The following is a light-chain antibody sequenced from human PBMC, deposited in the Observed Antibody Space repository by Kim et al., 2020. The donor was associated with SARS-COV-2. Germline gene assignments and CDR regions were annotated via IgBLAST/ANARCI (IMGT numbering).Light chain of an antibody. V-gene: IGLV3-1*01. CDR3: QAWDSSTGV. CDR2: QDS. Sequence: SSELTRPPSVSVSPGQTASITCSGDKLGDKYACWYQQKPGQSPVLVIYQDSKRPSGIPERFSGSNSGNTATLTISGTQAMDEADYYCQAWDSSTGVFGTG. J-gene: IGLJ1*01. CDR1: KLGDKY.